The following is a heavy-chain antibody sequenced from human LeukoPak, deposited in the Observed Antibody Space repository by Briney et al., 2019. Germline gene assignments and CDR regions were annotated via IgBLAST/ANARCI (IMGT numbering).Heavy chain of an antibody. Sequence: GGSLRLSCAASGFTFSSYSMNWVRQAPGKGLEWVSSISSSSSYIYYADSVKGRFTISRDNAKNSLYLQMNSLRDEDTAVYYCASYGDFWSGHDAFDIWGQGTMVTVSS. D-gene: IGHD3-3*01. V-gene: IGHV3-21*01. CDR2: ISSSSSYI. J-gene: IGHJ3*02. CDR1: GFTFSSYS. CDR3: ASYGDFWSGHDAFDI.